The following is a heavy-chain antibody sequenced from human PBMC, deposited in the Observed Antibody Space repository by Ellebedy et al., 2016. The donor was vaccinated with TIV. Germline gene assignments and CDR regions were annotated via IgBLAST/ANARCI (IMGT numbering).Heavy chain of an antibody. CDR1: GGSISSTSYY. J-gene: IGHJ4*02. D-gene: IGHD5-12*01. V-gene: IGHV4-39*01. CDR3: ARRALSGYSPDY. CDR2: IYYSGST. Sequence: SETLSLTXTVSGGSISSTSYYWGWIRQPLGKGLEWIGSIYYSGSTYYNPSLKSRVTISVDTSKNQFSLKLSSVTAADTAVYYCARRALSGYSPDYWGQGTLVTVSS.